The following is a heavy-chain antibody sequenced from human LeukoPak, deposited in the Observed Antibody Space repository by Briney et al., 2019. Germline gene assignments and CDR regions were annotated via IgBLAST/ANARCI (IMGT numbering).Heavy chain of an antibody. CDR3: ARVSTIGGTTRPRRRTDAFDI. D-gene: IGHD1-1*01. CDR2: INHSGST. V-gene: IGHV4-34*01. J-gene: IGHJ3*02. CDR1: GGSFSGYY. Sequence: SETLSLTCAVYGGSFSGYYWSWIRQPPGKGLEWIGEINHSGSTNYNPSLKSRVTISVDTSKNQFSLKLSSVTAADTAVYYCARVSTIGGTTRPRRRTDAFDIWGQGTMVTVSS.